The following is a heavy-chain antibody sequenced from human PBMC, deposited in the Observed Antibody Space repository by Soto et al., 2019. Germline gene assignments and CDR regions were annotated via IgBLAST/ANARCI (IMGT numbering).Heavy chain of an antibody. J-gene: IGHJ6*02. V-gene: IGHV1-18*01. D-gene: IGHD6-19*01. CDR3: ARIRAVAGSPPQYYYYYYGMDV. CDR1: GYTFTSYG. Sequence: QVQLVQSGAEVKKPGASVKVSCKASGYTFTSYGISWVRQAPGQGLEWMGWISAYNGNTNYAQKLQGRVTMTTDTTTSTAYMERRSLRSADTAVYYCARIRAVAGSPPQYYYYYYGMDVWGQGTTVTVSS. CDR2: ISAYNGNT.